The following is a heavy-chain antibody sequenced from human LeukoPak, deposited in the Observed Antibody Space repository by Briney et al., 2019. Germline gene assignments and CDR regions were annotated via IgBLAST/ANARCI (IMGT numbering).Heavy chain of an antibody. CDR1: GFTVSSNY. CDR3: ARDLNYGDYLDY. CDR2: IYSGGST. J-gene: IGHJ4*02. V-gene: IGHV3-66*02. D-gene: IGHD4-17*01. Sequence: GGSLRLSCAASGFTVSSNYMSWVRQAPGKGLEWVSVIYSGGSTYYADSVKGRFTISRDNSKNTLYLQMNSLRAGDTAVYYCARDLNYGDYLDYWGQGTLVTVSS.